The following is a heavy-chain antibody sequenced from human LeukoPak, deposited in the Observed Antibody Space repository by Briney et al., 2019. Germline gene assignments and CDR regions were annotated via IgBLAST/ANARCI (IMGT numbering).Heavy chain of an antibody. V-gene: IGHV3-74*01. Sequence: GGSLRLSCAASGFTFSSYWIHWVRQAPGKGLVWVSRINSDGSSTDYADSVKGRFTISRDNAKNTLYLQMSSLRTEDTAVYYCPRAVAPTGLRVFAMWGQGTMVTVPS. CDR2: INSDGSST. CDR3: PRAVAPTGLRVFAM. J-gene: IGHJ3*02. CDR1: GFTFSSYW. D-gene: IGHD4-23*01.